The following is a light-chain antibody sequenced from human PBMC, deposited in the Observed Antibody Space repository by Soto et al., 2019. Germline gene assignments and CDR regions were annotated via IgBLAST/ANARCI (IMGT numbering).Light chain of an antibody. J-gene: IGLJ1*01. V-gene: IGLV2-14*03. CDR1: SSDVGGYNY. CDR2: DVS. Sequence: SALTQPASLSGSPGQSITISCTGTSSDVGGYNYVSWYQQHPGKAPKLMIYDVSNRPSGVSNRFSGSKSGNTASLTISGLQAEDEADYYCSSYRASSTTHDVFGTGTKLTVL. CDR3: SSYRASSTTHDV.